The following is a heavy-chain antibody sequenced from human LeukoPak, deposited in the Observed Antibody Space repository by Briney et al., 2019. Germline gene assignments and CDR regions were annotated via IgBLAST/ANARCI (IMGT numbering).Heavy chain of an antibody. V-gene: IGHV3-30*02. J-gene: IGHJ1*01. CDR3: AKSPVEMAAGEYFQH. CDR2: IRHDGSDK. Sequence: GGSLRLSCAASGFTFNSYGMHWVRQAPGKGLEWVAFIRHDGSDKYYADSVKGRLTISRDNSKNTLYLQMSSLRAEDTAVYYRAKSPVEMAAGEYFQHWGQGTLVTVSS. D-gene: IGHD5-24*01. CDR1: GFTFNSYG.